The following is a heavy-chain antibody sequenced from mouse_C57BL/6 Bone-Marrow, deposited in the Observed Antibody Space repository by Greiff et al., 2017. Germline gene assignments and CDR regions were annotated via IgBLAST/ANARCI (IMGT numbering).Heavy chain of an antibody. Sequence: VQLQQSGPELVKPGASVKIPCKASGYTFTDYNMDWVKQSHGKSLEWIGDINPNNGGTIYNQKFKGKATLTVDTSSSTAYMELRSLTSEDTAVYYCARKKGSYYYCSSRYFDVWGTGTTVTVSS. V-gene: IGHV1-18*01. J-gene: IGHJ1*03. CDR2: INPNNGGT. D-gene: IGHD1-1*01. CDR1: GYTFTDYN. CDR3: ARKKGSYYYCSSRYFDV.